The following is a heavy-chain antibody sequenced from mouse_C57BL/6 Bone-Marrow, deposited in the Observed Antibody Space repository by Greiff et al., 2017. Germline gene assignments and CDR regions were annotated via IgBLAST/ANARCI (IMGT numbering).Heavy chain of an antibody. Sequence: QVQLQQSGAELMKPGASVKLSCTATGYTFTGYWIEWVKQRPGHGLEWIGEILPGSGSTDYNAKFKGKATFTADTSSNTAFMQLSNLTTEDSAIYYCARERGGYYAWFAYWGQGTLVTVSA. V-gene: IGHV1-9*01. CDR3: ARERGGYYAWFAY. J-gene: IGHJ3*01. D-gene: IGHD2-3*01. CDR1: GYTFTGYW. CDR2: ILPGSGST.